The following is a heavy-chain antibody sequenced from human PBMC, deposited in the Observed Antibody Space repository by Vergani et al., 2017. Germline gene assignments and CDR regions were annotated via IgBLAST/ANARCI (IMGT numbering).Heavy chain of an antibody. D-gene: IGHD3-22*01. V-gene: IGHV1-69*13. CDR1: GGTFSSYA. CDR3: ARDHVYYYDSSGYYDY. J-gene: IGHJ4*02. Sequence: QVQLVQSGAEVKKPGSSVKVSCKASGGTFSSYAISWVRQAPGQGLEWMGRIIPIFGTANYAQKFQGRVTITADESTSTAYMELSSLRSEDTAVYYCARDHVYYYDSSGYYDYWGQGTLVTVSS. CDR2: IIPIFGTA.